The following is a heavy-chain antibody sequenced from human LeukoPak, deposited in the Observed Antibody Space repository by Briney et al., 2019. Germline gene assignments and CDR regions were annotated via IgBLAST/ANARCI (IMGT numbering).Heavy chain of an antibody. V-gene: IGHV3-33*06. CDR2: IWYDGSKE. J-gene: IGHJ5*02. D-gene: IGHD3-22*01. CDR3: AKDFSYYDSSGLPRGFDP. CDR1: GFTFSSHG. Sequence: PGGSLILSCAASGFTFSSHGMQWVRQAPGKGLEWVAVIWYDGSKEYYAESVKGRFSISRDNSKNSLWLQMNSLRADDTAVYYCAKDFSYYDSSGLPRGFDPWGQGTLVTVSS.